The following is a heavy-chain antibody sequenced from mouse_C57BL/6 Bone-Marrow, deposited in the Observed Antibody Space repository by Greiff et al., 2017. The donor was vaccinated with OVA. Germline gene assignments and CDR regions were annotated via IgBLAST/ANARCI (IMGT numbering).Heavy chain of an antibody. CDR3: ARHTYYDYD. CDR1: GFNIKDYY. D-gene: IGHD2-4*01. J-gene: IGHJ2*01. CDR2: VDPEAGAT. V-gene: IGHV14-2*01. Sequence: VQLQESGAELVKPGASVTLSCKASGFNIKDYYMHWVKQRTEQGLAWIGSVDPEAGATTYAPKFQGKAPLTADTSSNTAYLQLSSLTSEDTAGYYCARHTYYDYDWGQGTTLTGSS.